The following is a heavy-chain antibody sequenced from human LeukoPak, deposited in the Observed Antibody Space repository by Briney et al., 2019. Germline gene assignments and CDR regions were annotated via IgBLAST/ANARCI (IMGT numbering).Heavy chain of an antibody. V-gene: IGHV1-46*01. J-gene: IGHJ5*02. CDR2: INPSGGST. CDR1: GYTFTSYY. D-gene: IGHD4-17*01. Sequence: ASVKVSCKASGYTFTSYYMHWVRQAPGQGLEWMGIINPSGGSTSYAQKFQGRVTMTRDTFTSTVYMELSSLRSEDTAVYYCARETLRFTRFDPWGQGTLVTVSS. CDR3: ARETLRFTRFDP.